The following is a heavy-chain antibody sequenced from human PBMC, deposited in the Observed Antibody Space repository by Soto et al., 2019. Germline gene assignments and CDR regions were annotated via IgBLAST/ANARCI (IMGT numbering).Heavy chain of an antibody. Sequence: DVQLVESGGSVVRPGGALRLSCAASGFTFGDHGMIWVRQAPGKGLEWVSGINWNGGSTGYVDSVKGRFTISRDNAKTSLYLQMDSLRADDTALYYCARARGDYYRDFQDWGQGTLVTVSS. V-gene: IGHV3-20*04. CDR2: INWNGGST. J-gene: IGHJ1*01. CDR1: GFTFGDHG. D-gene: IGHD1-26*01. CDR3: ARARGDYYRDFQD.